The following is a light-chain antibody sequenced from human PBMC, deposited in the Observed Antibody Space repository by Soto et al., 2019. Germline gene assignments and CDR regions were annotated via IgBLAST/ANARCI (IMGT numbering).Light chain of an antibody. CDR2: ENN. CDR1: SSNIGNNY. Sequence: QSVLTQPPSVSAAPGQKVTISCSGSSSNIGNNYVSWYQQLPGTASKLLIFENNKRPSGIPDRFSASKSGTSATLAITGLQTGDAADYYCGTWDNSLSLPYVFGTGTKVTVL. CDR3: GTWDNSLSLPYV. J-gene: IGLJ1*01. V-gene: IGLV1-51*02.